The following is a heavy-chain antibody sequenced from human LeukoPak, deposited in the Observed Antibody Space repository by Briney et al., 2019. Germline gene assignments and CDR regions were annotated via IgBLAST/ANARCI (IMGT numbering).Heavy chain of an antibody. CDR3: AKAGGQTYYDFWSGYTSFDY. J-gene: IGHJ4*02. Sequence: PGGSLRLSCAASGFTFSSYGMHWVRQAPGKGLEWVAFIRYDGSNKYYADSVKGRFTISRDNSKNTLYLQMNSLRAEDTAVYYCAKAGGQTYYDFWSGYTSFDYWGQGTLVTVSS. CDR2: IRYDGSNK. V-gene: IGHV3-30*02. CDR1: GFTFSSYG. D-gene: IGHD3-3*01.